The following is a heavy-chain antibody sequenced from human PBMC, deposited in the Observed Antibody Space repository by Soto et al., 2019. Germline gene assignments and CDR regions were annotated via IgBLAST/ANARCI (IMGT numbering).Heavy chain of an antibody. CDR1: GFTLITYS. V-gene: IGHV3-21*01. CDR3: ARDSRFWSGYYTDYFYYGMDV. J-gene: IGHJ6*02. Sequence: GGSLRLSCAASGFTLITYSMNWVRQAPGKGLEWVSSITSGGYIYYADSVRVRLTLSSDNADNSLYLQMSSLRAEDTAVYYCARDSRFWSGYYTDYFYYGMDVWGQGTTVTVS. D-gene: IGHD3-3*01. CDR2: ITSGGYI.